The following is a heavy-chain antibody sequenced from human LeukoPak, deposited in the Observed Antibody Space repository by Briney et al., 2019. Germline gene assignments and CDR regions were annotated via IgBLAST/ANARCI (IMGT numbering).Heavy chain of an antibody. V-gene: IGHV3-21*01. J-gene: IGHJ4*02. CDR3: ARGHILTGYYKRGPLDY. D-gene: IGHD3-9*01. Sequence: GGSLRLSCAASGFTFSSYSMNWVRQAPGKGLEWVSSISSSSSYIYYADSVKGRFTISRDNAKNSLYLQMNSLRAEDTAVYYCARGHILTGYYKRGPLDYWGQGTLVTVSS. CDR1: GFTFSSYS. CDR2: ISSSSSYI.